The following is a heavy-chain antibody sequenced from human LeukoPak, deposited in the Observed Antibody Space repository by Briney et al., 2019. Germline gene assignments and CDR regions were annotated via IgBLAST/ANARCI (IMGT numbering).Heavy chain of an antibody. Sequence: GGSLRLSCAASGFTFSSYAMSWVRQAPGKGLEGVSAVSGSGGSTYYADSVKGRFTISRDNSKNTLYLQMNSLRAEDTAVYYCAKDGDYYGSGGLWFFFDYWGQGTLVTVSS. V-gene: IGHV3-23*01. J-gene: IGHJ4*02. D-gene: IGHD3-10*01. CDR1: GFTFSSYA. CDR2: VSGSGGST. CDR3: AKDGDYYGSGGLWFFFDY.